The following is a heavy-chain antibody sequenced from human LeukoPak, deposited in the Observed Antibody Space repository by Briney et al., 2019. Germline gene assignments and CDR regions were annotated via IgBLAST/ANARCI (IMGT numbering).Heavy chain of an antibody. CDR2: IDHRDYYT. J-gene: IGHJ4*02. V-gene: IGHV5-10-1*01. D-gene: IGHD1-26*01. Sequence: GESLKISCKGSGYSFTTYWISWVRQMPGKGLEWMGRIDHRDYYTDYSPSFQGHVSISVDKSISTAYLQWSSLKASDTAMYYCARRGRYSGSYYSLGYWGQGTLVTVSS. CDR3: ARRGRYSGSYYSLGY. CDR1: GYSFTTYW.